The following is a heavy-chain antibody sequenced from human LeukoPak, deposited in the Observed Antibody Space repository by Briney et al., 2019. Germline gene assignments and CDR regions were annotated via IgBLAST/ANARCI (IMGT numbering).Heavy chain of an antibody. CDR2: TSGSGGST. V-gene: IGHV3-23*01. Sequence: GGSLRLSCAASGFTFSSYAMSWVRQAPGKGLEWVSATSGSGGSTYYADSVKGRFTISRDNSKNTLYLQMNSLRAEDTAVYYCAKDISSGDDAFDIWGQGTMVTVSS. D-gene: IGHD2-15*01. CDR1: GFTFSSYA. J-gene: IGHJ3*02. CDR3: AKDISSGDDAFDI.